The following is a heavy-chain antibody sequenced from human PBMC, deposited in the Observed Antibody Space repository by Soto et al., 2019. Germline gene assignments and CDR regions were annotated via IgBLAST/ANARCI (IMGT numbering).Heavy chain of an antibody. V-gene: IGHV4-34*01. D-gene: IGHD6-19*01. J-gene: IGHJ4*02. Sequence: PSETLSLTCAVYGGSFSGYYWSWIRQPPGKGLEWIGEINHSGSTNYNPSLKGRVTISVDTSKNQFSLKLSSVTAADTAVYYCARSRWLVRKYFDYWGPGALVTVSS. CDR1: GGSFSGYY. CDR3: ARSRWLVRKYFDY. CDR2: INHSGST.